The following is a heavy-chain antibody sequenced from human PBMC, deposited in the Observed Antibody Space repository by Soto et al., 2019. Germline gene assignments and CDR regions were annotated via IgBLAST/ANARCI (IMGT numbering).Heavy chain of an antibody. J-gene: IGHJ4*02. V-gene: IGHV4-31*03. Sequence: QVQLQESGPGLVKPSQTLSLTCTVSGGSISSGGYYWSWIRQHPGKGLEWIGYIYYSGSTYYNPSLKRRVTISVDTSKNQFSLKLSSVTAAATAVYYCARGRSSTSPYPIGYWGQGTLVTVSS. CDR3: ARGRSSTSPYPIGY. CDR1: GGSISSGGYY. CDR2: IYYSGST. D-gene: IGHD2-2*01.